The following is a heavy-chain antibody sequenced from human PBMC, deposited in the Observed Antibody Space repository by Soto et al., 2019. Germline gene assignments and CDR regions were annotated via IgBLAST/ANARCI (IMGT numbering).Heavy chain of an antibody. CDR3: ARSVAVPGAHIDY. Sequence: SETLSLTCSDSCGSISGSYWSWIRQSPGKGLEWLGYVYYTGSTNYSPSLRSRVSITVDTSKNEFSLRLSSVTAADTAVYFCARSVAVPGAHIDYWGQGTQVTVSS. CDR1: CGSISGSY. D-gene: IGHD6-19*01. J-gene: IGHJ4*02. CDR2: VYYTGST. V-gene: IGHV4-59*01.